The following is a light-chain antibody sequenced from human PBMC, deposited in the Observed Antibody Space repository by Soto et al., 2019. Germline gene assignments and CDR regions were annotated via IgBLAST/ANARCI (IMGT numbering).Light chain of an antibody. Sequence: EIVLTQSPGTLSLSPGERATLSCRTSQSVHNNYLAWYRHNPGQTPRLLMYEASKRPGGIPDRFIGSGSGTDFTLTISRLEPEDFAVYYFQQYGSSPRTFGQGTKVEIK. CDR3: QQYGSSPRT. CDR2: EAS. J-gene: IGKJ2*01. V-gene: IGKV3-20*01. CDR1: QSVHNNY.